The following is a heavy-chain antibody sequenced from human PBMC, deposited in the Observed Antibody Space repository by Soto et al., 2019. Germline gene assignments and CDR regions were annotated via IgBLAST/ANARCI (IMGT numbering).Heavy chain of an antibody. J-gene: IGHJ6*02. V-gene: IGHV4-34*02. Sequence: QVQLQQWGAGLLKPSETLSLTCAVYGGSFSGYYWTWIRQAPGKGLEWIGEINHCGGTNYNSSLKSRVTISVDTSKNQFSLILYSVTAADTAVYYCARDRQYYQFWSGCQNEGPCARDVWGQGTTVTVSS. D-gene: IGHD3-3*02. CDR1: GGSFSGYY. CDR3: ARDRQYYQFWSGCQNEGPCARDV. CDR2: INHCGGT.